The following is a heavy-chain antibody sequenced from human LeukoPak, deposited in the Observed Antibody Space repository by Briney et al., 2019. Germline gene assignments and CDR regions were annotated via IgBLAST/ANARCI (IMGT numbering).Heavy chain of an antibody. CDR1: GFTFSHAW. CDR2: IKRKTGGGTT. J-gene: IGHJ4*02. V-gene: IGHV3-15*01. Sequence: GGSLRLSCAASGFTFSHAWMSWVRQAPGKGLEWVGRIKRKTGGGTTDYAAPVKGRFTISRDDSQNTLYLQMNSLESEDTAVYYCTTVGQSGYYDSSGYYYFDYWGQGTLVTVSS. D-gene: IGHD3-22*01. CDR3: TTVGQSGYYDSSGYYYFDY.